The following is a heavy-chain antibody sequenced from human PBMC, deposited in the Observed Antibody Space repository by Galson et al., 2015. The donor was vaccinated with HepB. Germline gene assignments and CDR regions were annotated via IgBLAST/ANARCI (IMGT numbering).Heavy chain of an antibody. D-gene: IGHD3-16*01. J-gene: IGHJ4*02. CDR1: GGTFSSYA. CDR2: INPIFGTA. Sequence: SVKVSCKASGGTFSSYAMSWVRQAPGQGLEWMGGINPIFGTANYAQKFKGRVTLTADESTSTAYMELSSLRSEDTAVYYCARGPGGRGVYFGYWGQGTLVTVTS. V-gene: IGHV1-69*13. CDR3: ARGPGGRGVYFGY.